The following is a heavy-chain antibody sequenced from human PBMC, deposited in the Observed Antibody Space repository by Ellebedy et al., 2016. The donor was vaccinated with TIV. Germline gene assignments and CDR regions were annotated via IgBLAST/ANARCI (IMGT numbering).Heavy chain of an antibody. CDR3: ARDQWLGRAYYFDS. V-gene: IGHV3-7*01. Sequence: GESLKISCAASGFTFSNYWMSWVRQAPGKGLEWVANIKQDESEKYYVDSVKDRFSISRDNAKNSLYLQMNSLRDEDTAVYYCARDQWLGRAYYFDSWGHGTLVTVSS. J-gene: IGHJ4*01. CDR2: IKQDESEK. CDR1: GFTFSNYW. D-gene: IGHD6-19*01.